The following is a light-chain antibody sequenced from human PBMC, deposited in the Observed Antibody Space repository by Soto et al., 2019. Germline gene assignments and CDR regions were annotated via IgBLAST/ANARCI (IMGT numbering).Light chain of an antibody. CDR2: GAS. CDR1: QSVGSY. J-gene: IGKJ1*01. V-gene: IGKV3-20*01. Sequence: ENVLTQSPGTLSLSPGERATLSCRASQSVGSYLGWYQKKPGQAPRLLIYGASNRATGIPDRFSGSGSGTDFTLTTSRLEPEDFAVYYCQHYGGPHPWTFGQGTKVEIK. CDR3: QHYGGPHPWT.